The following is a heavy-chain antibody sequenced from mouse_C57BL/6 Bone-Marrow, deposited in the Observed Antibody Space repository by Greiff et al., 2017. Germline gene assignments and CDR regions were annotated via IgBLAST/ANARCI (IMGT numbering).Heavy chain of an antibody. CDR1: GYTFTDYY. V-gene: IGHV1-77*01. Sequence: VQLQQSGAELVKPGASVKISCKASGYTFTDYYINWVKQRPGQGLEWIGKIGPGSGSTYYNEKFKGKATLTADKSSSTAYMKLSSLTSEDSAVYFCASQNYYDYGWFAYWGQGTLVTVSA. CDR3: ASQNYYDYGWFAY. D-gene: IGHD2-4*01. J-gene: IGHJ3*01. CDR2: IGPGSGST.